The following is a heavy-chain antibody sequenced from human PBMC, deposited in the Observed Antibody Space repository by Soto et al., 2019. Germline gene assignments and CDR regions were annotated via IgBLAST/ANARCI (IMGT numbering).Heavy chain of an antibody. CDR1: GGSIGNTDRY. D-gene: IGHD3-16*01. CDR2: MHYSGAT. V-gene: IGHV4-31*02. J-gene: IGHJ4*02. CDR3: ASKPNALYYFDF. Sequence: SETMSLTWTVVGGSIGNTDRYWTRISQNPGKGLEWIGYMHYSGATYFNPSLRSRVTISVDTSNNQFSLRLGSVTAADTAVYYCASKPNALYYFDFWGQGALVTSPQ.